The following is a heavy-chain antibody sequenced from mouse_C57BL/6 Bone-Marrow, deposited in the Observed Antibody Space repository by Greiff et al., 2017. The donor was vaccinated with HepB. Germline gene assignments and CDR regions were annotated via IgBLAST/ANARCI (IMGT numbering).Heavy chain of an antibody. CDR3: ARWPTDAY. J-gene: IGHJ3*01. Sequence: EVQLQQSGPELVKPGASVKISCKASGYTFTDYYMNWVKQSHGKSLEWIGDINPNNGGTSYNQKFKGKATLTVDKSSSTAYMELRSLTSEDSAVYYCARWPTDAYWGQGTLVTVSA. CDR1: GYTFTDYY. CDR2: INPNNGGT. V-gene: IGHV1-26*01.